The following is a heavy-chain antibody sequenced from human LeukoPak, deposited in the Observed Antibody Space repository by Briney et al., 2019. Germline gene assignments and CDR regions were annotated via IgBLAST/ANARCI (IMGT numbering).Heavy chain of an antibody. CDR3: ARGHVGSYAYYYYYGMDV. D-gene: IGHD2-8*01. V-gene: IGHV4-34*01. CDR1: GGSFSGYY. Sequence: SETLSLTRAVYGGSFSGYYWSWIRQPPKKGLEWIGEINHSGSTNYNPSLKSRVTISVDTSKNQFSLKVRSVTAADTAVYYCARGHVGSYAYYYYYGMDVWGQGTTVTVSS. CDR2: INHSGST. J-gene: IGHJ6*02.